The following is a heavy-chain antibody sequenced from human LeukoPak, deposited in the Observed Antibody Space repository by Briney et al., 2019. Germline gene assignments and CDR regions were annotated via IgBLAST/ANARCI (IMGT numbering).Heavy chain of an antibody. J-gene: IGHJ4*02. CDR2: IYYSGST. CDR3: ARTDNSGGYFFFDY. V-gene: IGHV4-39*01. Sequence: SETLSLTCTDSGGSISSSSYYWGWIRQPPGKGLEWIGSIYYSGSTYCNPSLKSRVTISVDTSKNQFSLKLSSVTAADTAVYYCARTDNSGGYFFFDYWGQGTLVTVSS. D-gene: IGHD5-12*01. CDR1: GGSISSSSYY.